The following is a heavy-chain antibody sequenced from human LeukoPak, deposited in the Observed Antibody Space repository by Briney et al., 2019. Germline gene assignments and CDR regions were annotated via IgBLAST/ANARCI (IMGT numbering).Heavy chain of an antibody. J-gene: IGHJ4*02. Sequence: GRSLRLSCAASGFTFSSYAMHWVRQAPGKGLEWVAVISYDGSNKYYADSVKGRFTISRDNSKNTLYLQMNSLRAEDTAVYYCAGQTVSSGWSPLGYWGQGTLVTVSS. CDR3: AGQTVSSGWSPLGY. CDR2: ISYDGSNK. D-gene: IGHD6-19*01. V-gene: IGHV3-30*14. CDR1: GFTFSSYA.